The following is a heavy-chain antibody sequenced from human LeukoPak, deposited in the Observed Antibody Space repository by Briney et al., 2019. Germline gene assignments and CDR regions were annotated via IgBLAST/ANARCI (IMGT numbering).Heavy chain of an antibody. D-gene: IGHD2-2*01. CDR2: IYHSGST. V-gene: IGHV4-38-2*01. Sequence: KPSETLSLTCAVSGYSISSSYYWGWIRQPPGKGLEWIGTIYHSGSTHYNPSLKSRVTLSVDTSKNQFSLELSSVTAADTAVYYCARGATPIVVVPAAISPRAAAAGGVFDYWGQGTLVTVSS. CDR1: GYSISSSYY. J-gene: IGHJ4*02. CDR3: ARGATPIVVVPAAISPRAAAAGGVFDY.